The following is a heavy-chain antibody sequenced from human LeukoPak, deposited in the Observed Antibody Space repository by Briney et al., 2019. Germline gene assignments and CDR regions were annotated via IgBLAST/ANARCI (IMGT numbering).Heavy chain of an antibody. J-gene: IGHJ6*03. Sequence: ASVKVSCKASGYTFTSYDINWVRQATGQGLEWMGWMNPNSGNTGYAQKFQGRVTVTRNTSISTAYMELSSLRSEDTAVHYCARGHTTVATPGDMDVWGKGTTVTVSS. CDR2: MNPNSGNT. CDR3: ARGHTTVATPGDMDV. V-gene: IGHV1-8*03. CDR1: GYTFTSYD. D-gene: IGHD4-23*01.